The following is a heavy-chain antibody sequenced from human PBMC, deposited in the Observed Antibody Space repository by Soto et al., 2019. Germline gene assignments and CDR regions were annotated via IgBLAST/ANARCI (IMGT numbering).Heavy chain of an antibody. D-gene: IGHD3-16*01. CDR1: GFTFSSYG. CDR3: GKDGVGGGYYYYGMDV. Sequence: PGGSLRLSCAASGFTFSSYGMHWVRQAPGKGLEWVAVISYDGSNKYYADSVKGRFTISRDNSKNTLYLQMNSLRAEDTAVYYCGKDGVGGGYYYYGMDVWGQGTTVTVSS. CDR2: ISYDGSNK. J-gene: IGHJ6*02. V-gene: IGHV3-30*18.